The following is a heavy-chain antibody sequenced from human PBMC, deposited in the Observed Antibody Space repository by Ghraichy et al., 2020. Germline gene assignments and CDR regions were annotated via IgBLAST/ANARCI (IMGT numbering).Heavy chain of an antibody. D-gene: IGHD3-3*01. CDR3: AHSRPYYDFWSGYFSSHYYYYMDV. CDR2: IYWDDDK. Sequence: SGPTLVKPTQTLTLTCTFSGFSLSTSGVGVGWIRQPPGKALEWLALIYWDDDKRYSPSLKSRLTITKDTSKNQVVLTMTNMDPVDTATYYCAHSRPYYDFWSGYFSSHYYYYMDVWGKGTTVTVSS. J-gene: IGHJ6*03. CDR1: GFSLSTSGVG. V-gene: IGHV2-5*02.